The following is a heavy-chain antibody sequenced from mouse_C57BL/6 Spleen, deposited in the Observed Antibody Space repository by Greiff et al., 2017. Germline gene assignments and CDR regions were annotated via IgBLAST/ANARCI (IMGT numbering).Heavy chain of an antibody. Sequence: QVMLLQPGTELVKPGASVKLSCKASGYTFTGYWMHWVKQRPGQGLEWIGNINPGNGGTDYDEKFKGKATLTVDKSSNTAYLQLSSLTSEDAAVYDCARSTYGNLHYFDYWGQGTTLTVSS. V-gene: IGHV1-53*01. D-gene: IGHD2-10*02. CDR2: INPGNGGT. CDR3: ARSTYGNLHYFDY. J-gene: IGHJ2*01. CDR1: GYTFTGYW.